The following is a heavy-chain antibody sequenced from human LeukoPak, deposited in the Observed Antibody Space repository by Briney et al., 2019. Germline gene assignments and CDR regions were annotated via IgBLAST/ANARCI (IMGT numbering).Heavy chain of an antibody. V-gene: IGHV3-23*01. D-gene: IGHD3-3*01. CDR2: ISGSGGST. Sequence: PGGSLRLSCAASGFTFSSYGMSWVRQAPGKGLEWVSAISGSGGSTYYADSVKGRFTISRDNSKNTLYLQMNSLRAEDTAVYYCARAGYDFWAGKLVQAFDIWGQGTMVTVSS. CDR1: GFTFSSYG. CDR3: ARAGYDFWAGKLVQAFDI. J-gene: IGHJ3*02.